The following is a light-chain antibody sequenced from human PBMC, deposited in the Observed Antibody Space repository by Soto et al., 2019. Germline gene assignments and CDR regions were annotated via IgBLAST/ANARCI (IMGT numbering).Light chain of an antibody. CDR1: SSDVGSYNL. Sequence: QSALTQPASVSGSPGQSMTISCTGTSSDVGSYNLVSWYQHHPGKAPKLMIYEGSNRPSGVSNRFSGSKSGNTASLSISGIQAEDEADYYCSSYAGAVVFGGGTKLTVL. CDR2: EGS. J-gene: IGLJ2*01. V-gene: IGLV2-23*01. CDR3: SSYAGAVV.